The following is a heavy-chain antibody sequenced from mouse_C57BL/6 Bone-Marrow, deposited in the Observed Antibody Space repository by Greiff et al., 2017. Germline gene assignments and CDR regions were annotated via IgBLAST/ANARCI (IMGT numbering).Heavy chain of an antibody. V-gene: IGHV1-74*01. J-gene: IGHJ4*01. CDR2: IHPSDSDT. Sequence: VQLQQPGAELVKPGASVKVSCKASGYTFTSYWMHWVKQRPGHGLEWIGRIHPSDSDTNYNQKFKGKATLTVDKSSSTAYMQLSSLTSEDSAVYYCAMGELRRGNFYAMDYWGQGASVTVSS. D-gene: IGHD2-4*01. CDR1: GYTFTSYW. CDR3: AMGELRRGNFYAMDY.